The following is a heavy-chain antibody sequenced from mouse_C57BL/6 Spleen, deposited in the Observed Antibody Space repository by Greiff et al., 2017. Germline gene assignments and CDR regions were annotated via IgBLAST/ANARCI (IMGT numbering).Heavy chain of an antibody. Sequence: EVKLEESGGGLVKPGGSLKLSCAASGFTFSDYGMHWVRHAPETGLELVAYISSGSSTIYSADTVMGRFTTSRDNAKNTLFLQMTSLRSEDTAMYYCARALLTSWYFDVWGTGTTVTVSS. V-gene: IGHV5-17*01. D-gene: IGHD1-3*01. CDR2: ISSGSSTI. J-gene: IGHJ1*03. CDR1: GFTFSDYG. CDR3: ARALLTSWYFDV.